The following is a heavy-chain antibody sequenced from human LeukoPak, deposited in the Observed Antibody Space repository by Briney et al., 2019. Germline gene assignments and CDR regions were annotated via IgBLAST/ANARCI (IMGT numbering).Heavy chain of an antibody. D-gene: IGHD6-13*01. V-gene: IGHV4-59*01. Sequence: PSETLSLTCTVSGGSISSYYWSWIRQPPGKGLEWIGYIYYSGSTNYNPSLKSRVTISVDTSKNQFSLKLSSVTAADPAVYYCAREGGVAAVDYWGQGTLVTVSS. J-gene: IGHJ4*02. CDR1: GGSISSYY. CDR3: AREGGVAAVDY. CDR2: IYYSGST.